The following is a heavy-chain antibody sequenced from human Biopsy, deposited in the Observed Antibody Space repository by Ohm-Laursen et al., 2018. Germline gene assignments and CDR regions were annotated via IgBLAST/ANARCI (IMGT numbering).Heavy chain of an antibody. Sequence: TLSLTCTVSGGSISRYYWNWIRQPPGKGLEWVGYIYYIGSTNYNPSLKSRVTISVDRSKNHFSLELSSVTAADTAVYYCARVGVGAPPIDYFDSWGQGALVTVSS. D-gene: IGHD1-26*01. CDR3: ARVGVGAPPIDYFDS. J-gene: IGHJ4*02. V-gene: IGHV4-59*01. CDR1: GGSISRYY. CDR2: IYYIGST.